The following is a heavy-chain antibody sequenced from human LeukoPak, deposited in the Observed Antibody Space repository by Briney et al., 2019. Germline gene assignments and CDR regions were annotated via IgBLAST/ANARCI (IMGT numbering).Heavy chain of an antibody. Sequence: SETLSLTCTVSGGSISGYYWSWIRQPPGRGLEWIGYIHYSGSTNYNPSLKSRVTISVDTSKDQFSLKLSSVTAADTAVYYCAREYSSSSGKTFDIWGQGTMVTVSS. D-gene: IGHD6-6*01. V-gene: IGHV4-59*01. CDR1: GGSISGYY. CDR2: IHYSGST. CDR3: AREYSSSSGKTFDI. J-gene: IGHJ3*02.